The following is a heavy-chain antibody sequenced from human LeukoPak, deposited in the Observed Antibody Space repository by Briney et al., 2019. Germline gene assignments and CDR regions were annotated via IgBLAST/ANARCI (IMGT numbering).Heavy chain of an antibody. D-gene: IGHD3-22*01. J-gene: IGHJ4*02. CDR2: INANSGGT. CDR3: VIDSSGYYPDY. CDR1: GYTFSGSY. Sequence: ASVKVSCKASGYTFSGSYMHWVRQAPGQGLEWMGWINANSGGTNSAQKFQGRVTMTRDTSISTAYMELSSLRSEDTAVYYCVIDSSGYYPDYWGQGTLVTVSS. V-gene: IGHV1-2*02.